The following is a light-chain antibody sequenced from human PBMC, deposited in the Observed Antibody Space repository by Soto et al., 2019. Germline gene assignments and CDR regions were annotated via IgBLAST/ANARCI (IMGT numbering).Light chain of an antibody. Sequence: ILMTQSPATLSVSPGERATLSCRASQSVSNNLAWYQQKPGQAPRLLIYDAYTRATGIPARFSGSGSGTEFTLTISGLQSEDFAVYCCQQYNNWPPWTFGQGTKVEIK. CDR2: DAY. V-gene: IGKV3-15*01. CDR3: QQYNNWPPWT. J-gene: IGKJ1*01. CDR1: QSVSNN.